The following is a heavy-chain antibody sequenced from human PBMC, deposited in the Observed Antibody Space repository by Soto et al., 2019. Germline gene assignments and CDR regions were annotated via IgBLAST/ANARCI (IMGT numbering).Heavy chain of an antibody. CDR3: AREGEDIVVVPAANNWFDP. CDR1: GGSISSGGYY. Sequence: PSETLSLTCTVSGGSISSGGYYWSWIRQHPGKGLEWIGYIYYSGSTYYNPSLKSRVTISVDTSKNQFSLKLSSVTAADTAVYYCAREGEDIVVVPAANNWFDPWGQGTLVTVSS. CDR2: IYYSGST. V-gene: IGHV4-31*03. J-gene: IGHJ5*02. D-gene: IGHD2-2*01.